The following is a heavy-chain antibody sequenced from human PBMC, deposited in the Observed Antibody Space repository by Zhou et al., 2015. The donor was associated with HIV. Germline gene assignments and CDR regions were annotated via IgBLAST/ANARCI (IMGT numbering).Heavy chain of an antibody. V-gene: IGHV1-69*01. CDR2: IIPIFGTA. J-gene: IGHJ6*03. CDR1: GGTFSSYA. CDR3: ARVGLSITMVHHYYYYYYMDV. Sequence: QVQLVQSGAEVKKPGSSVKVSCKASGGTFSSYAISWVRQAPGQGLEWMGGIIPIFGTANYAQKFQGRVTITADESTSTAYMELSSLRSEDTAVYYCARVGLSITMVHHYYYYYYMDVWAKGTDGHRLL. D-gene: IGHD3-10*01.